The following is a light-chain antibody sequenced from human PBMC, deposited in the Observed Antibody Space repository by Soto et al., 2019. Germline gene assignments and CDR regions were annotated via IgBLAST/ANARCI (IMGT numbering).Light chain of an antibody. J-gene: IGKJ4*01. CDR1: QSVRSNY. CDR3: QQYGSSPFT. V-gene: IGKV3D-20*01. Sequence: EIVLTQSPATLSLSPGERATLSCGASQSVRSNYLAWYQQKAGLAPRLLIDDASSRATGVPDRFSGSGSGTDFTLTISRLEPVDFAVYYCQQYGSSPFTFGGGTRVEIK. CDR2: DAS.